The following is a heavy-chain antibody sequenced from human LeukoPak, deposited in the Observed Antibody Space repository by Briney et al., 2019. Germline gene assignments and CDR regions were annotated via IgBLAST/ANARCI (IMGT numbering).Heavy chain of an antibody. V-gene: IGHV3-30*03. Sequence: RGSLRLSWAASGFTFSSYGMHWVRQAPGKGLEWVAGISYDGSSQKYADSVKGRFTISRDNSKSTLSLQINSLRTEDTAVYYCARVIMRNDVALDYWGQGTLVTVSS. D-gene: IGHD1-1*01. CDR1: GFTFSSYG. CDR3: ARVIMRNDVALDY. J-gene: IGHJ4*02. CDR2: ISYDGSSQ.